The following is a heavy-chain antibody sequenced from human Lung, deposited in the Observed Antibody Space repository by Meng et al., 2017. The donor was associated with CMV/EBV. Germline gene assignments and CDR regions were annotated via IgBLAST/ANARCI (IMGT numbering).Heavy chain of an antibody. CDR2: ITSASRYI. CDR3: ARDQGSYEQLAPDYYYGMDV. J-gene: IGHJ6*02. Sequence: SXAASGFTFGFYSLNWVRQAPGKGLEWVASITSASRYIFYADSVRGRFTVSRDNAKNSIYLQMNSLTAEDTAVYYCARDQGSYEQLAPDYYYGMDVWXRGTTVTVSS. CDR1: GFTFGFYS. V-gene: IGHV3-21*01. D-gene: IGHD1-1*01.